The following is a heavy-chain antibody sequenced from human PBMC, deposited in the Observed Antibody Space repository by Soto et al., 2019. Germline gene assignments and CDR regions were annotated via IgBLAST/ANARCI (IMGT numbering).Heavy chain of an antibody. D-gene: IGHD2-15*01. CDR2: IYHSGST. V-gene: IGHV4-30-2*01. J-gene: IGHJ4*02. Sequence: QLHLQESVSVLVKPSQTLSLTCAVSGGSISSGGYSWSWIRQPPGKGLEWIGYIYHSGSTYYNPSLKSRVTISVDRSKNQFSLKLSSVTAADTAVYYCARGQVVAAQHWGQGTLVTVSS. CDR1: GGSISSGGYS. CDR3: ARGQVVAAQH.